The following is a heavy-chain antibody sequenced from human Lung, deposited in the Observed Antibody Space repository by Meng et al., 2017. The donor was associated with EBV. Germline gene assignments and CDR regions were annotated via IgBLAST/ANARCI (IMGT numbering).Heavy chain of an antibody. D-gene: IGHD3-16*01. J-gene: IGHJ4*02. CDR1: GYTFSRYW. Sequence: EVQLVQSGGALVRPGVSLKLSCEGSGYTFSRYWMHWVRQVPGKGLLWVSRINEHGSITTYADSVKGRFTISRDNAKNTMYLQMNSLRDEDTGVYFCSRDLVGSADSWGQGTLVTVSS. V-gene: IGHV3-74*01. CDR2: INEHGSIT. CDR3: SRDLVGSADS.